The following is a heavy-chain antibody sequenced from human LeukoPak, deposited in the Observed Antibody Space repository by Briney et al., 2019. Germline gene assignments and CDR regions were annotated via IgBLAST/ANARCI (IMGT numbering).Heavy chain of an antibody. D-gene: IGHD6-6*01. J-gene: IGHJ4*02. CDR3: ARGHPSSSSAWGYFDY. CDR1: GGSISSYY. V-gene: IGHV4-59*01. CDR2: IYYSGST. Sequence: SETLSLTCTVSGGSISSYYWSWIRQPPGKGLEWIGYIYYSGSTNYNPSLKSRVTISVDTSKNQFSLKLSSVTAADTAVYYCARGHPSSSSAWGYFDYWGQGTLVTVSS.